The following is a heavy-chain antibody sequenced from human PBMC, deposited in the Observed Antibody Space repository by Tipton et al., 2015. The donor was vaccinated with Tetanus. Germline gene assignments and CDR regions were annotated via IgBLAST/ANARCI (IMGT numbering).Heavy chain of an antibody. CDR1: GFIFSSYG. Sequence: SLRLSCAASGFIFSSYGIHWVRQAPGKGLEWVAVSWYDGTDKYYADSVKGRFTISRDNSNNILYLQMNSLRAEDTAVYYCAREADCSGGSCFSGDFDNWGQGTPVTVSS. D-gene: IGHD2-15*01. J-gene: IGHJ4*02. V-gene: IGHV3-33*01. CDR2: SWYDGTDK. CDR3: AREADCSGGSCFSGDFDN.